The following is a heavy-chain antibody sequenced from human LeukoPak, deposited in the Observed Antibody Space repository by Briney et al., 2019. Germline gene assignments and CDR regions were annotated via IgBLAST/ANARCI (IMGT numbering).Heavy chain of an antibody. CDR1: GFTFSTYG. CDR3: ARRVGTPTDAFDI. CDR2: IFTSNGKT. V-gene: IGHV1-18*04. J-gene: IGHJ3*02. Sequence: ASVNVSCKASGFTFSTYGISWVRQAPGQGLEWMGWIFTSNGKTNYAQKFQGRVTMTTDTSTATAYLEVRSLRSDDTAVYFCARRVGTPTDAFDIWGQGTAVTVSS.